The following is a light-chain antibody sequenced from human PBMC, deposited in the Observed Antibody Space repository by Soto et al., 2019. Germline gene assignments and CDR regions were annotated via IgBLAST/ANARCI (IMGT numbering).Light chain of an antibody. CDR2: RDI. J-gene: IGLJ2*01. V-gene: IGLV1-47*01. CDR3: ATWEGSLRGVV. Sequence: QSVLTQPPSASGTPGQTVTITCSGSSSNIGSDYVFWYQQLPGTAPRLLIYRDIQRPSGVPDRFSGSKSGSSGSLAVSALRYEDEAVYYCATWEGSLRGVVFGGGTKLTVL. CDR1: SSNIGSDY.